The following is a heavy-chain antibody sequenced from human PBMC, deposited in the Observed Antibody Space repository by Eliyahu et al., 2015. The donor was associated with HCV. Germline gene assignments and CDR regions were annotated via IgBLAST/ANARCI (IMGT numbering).Heavy chain of an antibody. CDR1: GGSISSTNYY. D-gene: IGHD4-17*01. CDR2: IFFWWGP. V-gene: IGHV4-39*01. J-gene: IGHJ3*02. CDR3: AFRQSAVTIADPFDI. Sequence: QVQLQESGPGLVKPSETLSLTCTVSGGSISSTNYYWGWIRQPPGKGLEWIWGIFFWWGPHFQPSLRSRVTMSVDTSKNQFSLKLTSVTAADAAVYYCAFRQSAVTIADPFDIWGRGTEVTVSS.